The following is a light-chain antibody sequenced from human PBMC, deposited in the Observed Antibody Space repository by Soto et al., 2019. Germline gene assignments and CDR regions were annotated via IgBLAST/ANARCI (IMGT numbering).Light chain of an antibody. Sequence: EIVLTQSPATLSLSPGERATLSCRASWSISSFLAWYPQKPGQAPRLLIYDTFNRATGIPARFSGSGSGTDFTRTISGLEPEDFAVYYCQQRANWPPLTFGGGTKVEI. CDR2: DTF. J-gene: IGKJ4*01. CDR3: QQRANWPPLT. CDR1: WSISSF. V-gene: IGKV3-11*01.